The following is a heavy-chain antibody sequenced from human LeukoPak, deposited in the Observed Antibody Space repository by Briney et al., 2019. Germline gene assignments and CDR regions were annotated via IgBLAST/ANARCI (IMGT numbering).Heavy chain of an antibody. V-gene: IGHV4-39*01. CDR1: GGSISSTSYQ. J-gene: IGHJ6*03. CDR3: ARLRRTAVTTYNYYHYMDV. CDR2: IYFGGNT. Sequence: SETPSLTCTVSGGSISSTSYQWGWLRQPPGRGLEWIGNIYFGGNTYYNPSLNYRVTVSVDTSKNQFSLQLSSVTAADTAVYYCARLRRTAVTTYNYYHYMDVWGKGTTVTVSS. D-gene: IGHD4-11*01.